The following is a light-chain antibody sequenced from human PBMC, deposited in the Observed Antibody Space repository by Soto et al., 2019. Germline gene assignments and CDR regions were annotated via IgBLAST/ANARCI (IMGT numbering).Light chain of an antibody. Sequence: QSALTQPPSASGSPGQSVTISCTGTSSDVGGYRYVSWYQQHPGKVPKLIIYEVDKRPSGVPDRFSGSRSDTTASLTVSGLQAEDEADYYCSAYAGTYYPQVLFGGGTKVTVL. V-gene: IGLV2-8*01. CDR3: SAYAGTYYPQVL. J-gene: IGLJ2*01. CDR2: EVD. CDR1: SSDVGGYRY.